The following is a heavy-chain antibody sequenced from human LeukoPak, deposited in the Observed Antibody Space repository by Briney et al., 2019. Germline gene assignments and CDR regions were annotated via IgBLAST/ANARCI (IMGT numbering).Heavy chain of an antibody. CDR2: ISYDGSNK. V-gene: IGHV3-30*03. J-gene: IGHJ4*02. Sequence: GGSLRLSCAASGFTFSSYGMHWVRQAPGKGLEWVAVISYDGSNKYYADSVKGRFTISRDNSKNTLYLKMNSLRAEDTAVYYCAGDYYDSSGPTRWGQGTLVTVSS. CDR1: GFTFSSYG. CDR3: AGDYYDSSGPTR. D-gene: IGHD3-22*01.